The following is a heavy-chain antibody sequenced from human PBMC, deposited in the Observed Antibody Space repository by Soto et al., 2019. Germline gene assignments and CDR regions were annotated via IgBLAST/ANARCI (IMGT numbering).Heavy chain of an antibody. CDR1: GGSISSGGYY. Sequence: QVQLQESGPGLVKPSQTLSLTCTVSGGSISSGGYYWSWIRQHPGKGLEWIGYIYYSGSTHYNPSLKGRVTISVDTSKNQFSLKVSSVTAADTAVYYCARDGAGSGSYPPSGMDVWGQGTTVTVSS. CDR2: IYYSGST. J-gene: IGHJ6*02. D-gene: IGHD3-10*01. CDR3: ARDGAGSGSYPPSGMDV. V-gene: IGHV4-31*03.